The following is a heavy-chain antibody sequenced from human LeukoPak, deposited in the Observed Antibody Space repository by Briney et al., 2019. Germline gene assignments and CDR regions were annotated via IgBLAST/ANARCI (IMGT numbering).Heavy chain of an antibody. CDR3: ARVIFGVVIPLANYYYYMDV. Sequence: KPSETLSLTCTVSGGSISSYYWSWIRQPPGKGLEWIGYIYYSGSTNYNPSLKSRVTISVDTSKNQFSLKLSSVTAADTAVYYCARVIFGVVIPLANYYYYMDVWGKGTTDTVSS. J-gene: IGHJ6*03. CDR2: IYYSGST. V-gene: IGHV4-59*01. CDR1: GGSISSYY. D-gene: IGHD3-3*02.